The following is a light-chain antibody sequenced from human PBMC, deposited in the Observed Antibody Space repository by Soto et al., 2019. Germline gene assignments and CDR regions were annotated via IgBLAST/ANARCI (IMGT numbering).Light chain of an antibody. CDR1: QSVSSW. V-gene: IGKV1-5*01. Sequence: DIQMTQSPSTLSASVGDRVTITCRASQSVSSWLAWYQQKPGKAPKILIYYASRLDSGVPSRFSGSGSGTEFTLTISSLQPDDFATYYRQQYESYWTFGQGTKVDIK. J-gene: IGKJ1*01. CDR3: QQYESYWT. CDR2: YAS.